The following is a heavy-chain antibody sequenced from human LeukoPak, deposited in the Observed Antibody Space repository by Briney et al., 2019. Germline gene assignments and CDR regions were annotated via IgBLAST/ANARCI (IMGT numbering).Heavy chain of an antibody. CDR2: IYTSGST. J-gene: IGHJ3*02. V-gene: IGHV4-4*07. CDR1: GGSISSYY. D-gene: IGHD3-22*01. CDR3: GRDPDSNYYDSSGYAHDAFDI. Sequence: PSETLSLTCTVSGGSISSYYWSWIRQPAGKGLEWIGRIYTSGSTNYNPSLKSRVTMSVDTSKNQFSLKLSSVTAADTAVYYCGRDPDSNYYDSSGYAHDAFDIWGQGTMVTVSS.